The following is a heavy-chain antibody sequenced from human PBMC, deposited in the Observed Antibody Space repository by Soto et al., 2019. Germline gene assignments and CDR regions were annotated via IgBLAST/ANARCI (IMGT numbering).Heavy chain of an antibody. D-gene: IGHD3-9*01. J-gene: IGHJ4*02. Sequence: GGSLRLSCAASGFTFNSYAMNWVRRAPGKGLEWVSSISGGGGGTYYADSVKGRLTISRDNSKNTLYLQMNSLRAEDTALYYCAKGSHYDILTAYHAFDYWGPGTLVTVSS. CDR2: ISGGGGGT. CDR1: GFTFNSYA. CDR3: AKGSHYDILTAYHAFDY. V-gene: IGHV3-23*01.